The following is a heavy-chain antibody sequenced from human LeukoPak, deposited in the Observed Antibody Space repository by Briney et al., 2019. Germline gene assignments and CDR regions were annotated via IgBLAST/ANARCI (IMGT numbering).Heavy chain of an antibody. Sequence: AGTLRLSCAASGFTFSSYSMNWVRQAPGKGLKWVSSISTPSTYIYSADSVKGRFTISRDNAKNSLYLQMNSLRAEDTAVYYCARDRLAAGDAFDIWGQGTMVTVSS. CDR1: GFTFSSYS. J-gene: IGHJ3*02. D-gene: IGHD6-13*01. CDR3: ARDRLAAGDAFDI. V-gene: IGHV3-21*01. CDR2: ISTPSTYI.